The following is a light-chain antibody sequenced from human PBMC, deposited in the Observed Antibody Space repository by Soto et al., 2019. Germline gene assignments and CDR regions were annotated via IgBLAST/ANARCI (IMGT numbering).Light chain of an antibody. CDR1: TSNIGTYS. Sequence: QSVLTQPPSVSAAPGQTVTISCSGSTSNIGTYSVSWYQQLPGTALKLLIYDNSQRPPGIPDRFSDTKSGTSATLAITGLQTGDEADYYCRTRDSSLNGGVFGGGTKVTVL. CDR3: RTRDSSLNGGV. J-gene: IGLJ3*02. CDR2: DNS. V-gene: IGLV1-51*01.